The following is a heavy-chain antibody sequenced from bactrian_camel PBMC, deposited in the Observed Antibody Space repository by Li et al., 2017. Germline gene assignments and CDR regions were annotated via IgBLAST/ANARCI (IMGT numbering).Heavy chain of an antibody. CDR2: IDRDSETT. V-gene: IGHV3S1*01. CDR3: AAGYDRLFGW. CDR1: GFTFSSYW. J-gene: IGHJ6*01. Sequence: VQLVESGGGLVQPGGSLRLSCAASGFTFSSYWMYWVRQAPGKGLEWVSTIDRDSETTYYGDAVEDRFTISRDNAKNTVYLQMNSLKSEDTSLYYCAAGYDRLFGWWGQGTQVTVS. D-gene: IGHD4*01.